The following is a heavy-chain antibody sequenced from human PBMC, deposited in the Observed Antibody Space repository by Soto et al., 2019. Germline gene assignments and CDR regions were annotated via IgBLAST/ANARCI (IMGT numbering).Heavy chain of an antibody. CDR2: IYSGITT. J-gene: IGHJ4*02. Sequence: VGSMILSCASSGLTVSDTFLMLVSKAPEKGLEWVSVIYSGITTHYADSVKGRFSMSRDNAKNTVYLQMSSLRAEDTAVYYCARTHPYDSHSLLDSCGQGTLVTVSS. CDR1: GLTVSDTF. CDR3: ARTHPYDSHSLLDS. D-gene: IGHD3-22*01. V-gene: IGHV3-53*01.